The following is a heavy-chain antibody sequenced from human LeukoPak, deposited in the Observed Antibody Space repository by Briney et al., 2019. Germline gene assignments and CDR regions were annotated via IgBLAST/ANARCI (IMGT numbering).Heavy chain of an antibody. Sequence: KTSETLSLTCAVSGASITSTSYYWGWIRQPPGKGLEWVGSLYYSGTTYYNPSLKSRVTISVDTSKNQFSLKLSSVTAADTAVYYCARDTGDANPHWYFDLWGRGTLVTVSS. V-gene: IGHV4-39*07. J-gene: IGHJ2*01. CDR2: LYYSGTT. CDR1: GASITSTSYY. CDR3: ARDTGDANPHWYFDL. D-gene: IGHD7-27*01.